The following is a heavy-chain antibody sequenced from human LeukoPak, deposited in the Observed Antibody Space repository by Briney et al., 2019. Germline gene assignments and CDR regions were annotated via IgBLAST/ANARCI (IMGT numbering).Heavy chain of an antibody. J-gene: IGHJ4*02. Sequence: PSETLSLTCSVSGDSISSSTYYWGWIRQPPGKGLEWIGTIYYSGTTYYNPALKSRVTISADTSENQFSLKLSSVTAADTAVYYCARHSASGSYYLFDSWGQGTLVTVSS. V-gene: IGHV4-39*01. CDR3: ARHSASGSYYLFDS. D-gene: IGHD3-10*01. CDR2: IYYSGTT. CDR1: GDSISSSTYY.